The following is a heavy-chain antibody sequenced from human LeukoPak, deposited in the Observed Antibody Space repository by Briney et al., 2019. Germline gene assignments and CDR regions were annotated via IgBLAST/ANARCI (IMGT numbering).Heavy chain of an antibody. CDR3: AREPQIVVVVAATGIGAFDI. CDR1: GGTFSSYA. CDR2: IIPIFGTA. Sequence: SVKVSCKASGGTFSSYAISWVRQAPGQGLEWMVGIIPIFGTANYAQKFQGRVTITTDESTSTAYMELSSLRSEDTAVYYCAREPQIVVVVAATGIGAFDIWGQGTMVTVSS. V-gene: IGHV1-69*05. J-gene: IGHJ3*02. D-gene: IGHD2-15*01.